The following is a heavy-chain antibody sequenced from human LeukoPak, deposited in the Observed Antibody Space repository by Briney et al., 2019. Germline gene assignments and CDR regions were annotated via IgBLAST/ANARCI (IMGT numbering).Heavy chain of an antibody. Sequence: ASVKVSCKASGYTFTIYGISWVQQAPGQGLEWMGRIIPILGIANYAQKFQGRVTITADKSTSTAYMELSSLRSEDTAVYYCASDYASRQVTPLYWGQGTLVTVSS. J-gene: IGHJ4*02. CDR1: GYTFTIYG. V-gene: IGHV1-69*04. D-gene: IGHD2-21*02. CDR2: IIPILGIA. CDR3: ASDYASRQVTPLY.